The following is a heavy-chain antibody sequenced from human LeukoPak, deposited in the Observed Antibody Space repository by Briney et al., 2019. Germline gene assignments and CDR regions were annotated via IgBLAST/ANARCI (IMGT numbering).Heavy chain of an antibody. CDR2: IYYSGST. V-gene: IGHV4-59*01. Sequence: SETLSLTCAVYGGSFSGYYWSWVRQPPGKGLEWIGYIYYSGSTNYNPSLKSRVTISVDTSKNQFPLKLSSVTAADTAVYYCARAGRRIPYYFDYWGQGTLVTVSS. J-gene: IGHJ4*02. D-gene: IGHD2-21*01. CDR3: ARAGRRIPYYFDY. CDR1: GGSFSGYY.